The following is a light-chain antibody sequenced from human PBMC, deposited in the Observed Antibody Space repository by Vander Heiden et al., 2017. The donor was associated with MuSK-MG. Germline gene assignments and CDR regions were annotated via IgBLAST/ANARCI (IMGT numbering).Light chain of an antibody. CDR1: QSISSY. CDR2: AAS. V-gene: IGKV1-39*01. Sequence: DIQMTQSPSSLSASVGDRVTITCRASQSISSYLNWYQQKPGKAPKLLIYAASSLQSGVPSRFSGSGSGTDFTLTISSLQPEDFATYYCQQSYSTRCSCGQGTKLEIK. CDR3: QQSYSTRCS. J-gene: IGKJ2*04.